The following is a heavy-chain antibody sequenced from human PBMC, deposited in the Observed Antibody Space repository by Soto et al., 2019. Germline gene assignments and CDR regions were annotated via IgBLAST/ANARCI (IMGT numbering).Heavy chain of an antibody. CDR1: SASISSSSYT. CDR2: IYYSGIT. Sequence: PSETLSLTCTVSSASISSSSYTWGWIRQPPGKGLEWIGSIYYSGITYYNPSLNSRVTVSVDTSKNQFSLTLNSVTAADTAVYYCARGGGSPYHNHEFDFWGQGTLVTVSS. J-gene: IGHJ4*02. D-gene: IGHD6-13*01. V-gene: IGHV4-39*07. CDR3: ARGGGSPYHNHEFDF.